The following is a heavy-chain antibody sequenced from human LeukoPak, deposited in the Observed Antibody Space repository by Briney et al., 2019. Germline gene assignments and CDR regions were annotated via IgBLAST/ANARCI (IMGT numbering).Heavy chain of an antibody. CDR2: IKQDGSEK. CDR1: GFSFSTYW. Sequence: GGSLRLSCAAAGFSFSTYWMSWVRQAPGKGLEWVANIKQDGSEKYYVDFVRGRFTISRDNAKNSLYLQMNSLRAEDTAVYYCARFYYDSSGTSDYFDYWGQGTLVTVSS. D-gene: IGHD3-22*01. CDR3: ARFYYDSSGTSDYFDY. V-gene: IGHV3-7*02. J-gene: IGHJ4*02.